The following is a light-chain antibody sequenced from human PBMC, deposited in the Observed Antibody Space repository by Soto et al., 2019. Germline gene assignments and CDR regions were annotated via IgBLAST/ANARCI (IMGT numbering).Light chain of an antibody. Sequence: ELVLTQSPGTLSLSPGERATLSCRASQSVSSSYLAWYQQKPGQAPRLLIYGASNRATGIPARFSGGGSGTDFTLTISSLEPEDFAVYYCQQRSNWPPITFGQGTRLEIK. CDR3: QQRSNWPPIT. V-gene: IGKV3D-20*02. J-gene: IGKJ5*01. CDR2: GAS. CDR1: QSVSSSY.